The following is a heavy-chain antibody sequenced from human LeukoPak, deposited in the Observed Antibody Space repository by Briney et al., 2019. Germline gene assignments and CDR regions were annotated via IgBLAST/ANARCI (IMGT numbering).Heavy chain of an antibody. CDR3: ATGKGYYGSGSNWFDP. CDR1: GYTLTELS. J-gene: IGHJ5*02. D-gene: IGHD3-10*01. Sequence: ASVKVSCKDSGYTLTELSMHWVRQAPGKGLGWLGGFDPEDGETMYGQKFQGRVIMTEDTSTDTAYMELSTLRSEDTAVYYCATGKGYYGSGSNWFDPWGQETRVTVSS. V-gene: IGHV1-24*01. CDR2: FDPEDGET.